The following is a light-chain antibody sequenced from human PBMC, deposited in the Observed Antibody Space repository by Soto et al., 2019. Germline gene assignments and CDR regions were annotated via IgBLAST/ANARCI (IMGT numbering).Light chain of an antibody. CDR1: NIGSTV. V-gene: IGLV3-21*02. J-gene: IGLJ3*02. Sequence: SYELTQPPSVSVAPGQTARITCGGDNIGSTVVHWYQQRPGQAPMLVVYDDTDRPSGIPERFSGSNSGNTATLTISRVEAGNEADYYCQVWDSATDHWVFGGGTKLTVL. CDR2: DDT. CDR3: QVWDSATDHWV.